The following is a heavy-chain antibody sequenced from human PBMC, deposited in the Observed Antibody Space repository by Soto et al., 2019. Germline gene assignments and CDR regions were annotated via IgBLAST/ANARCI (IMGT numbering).Heavy chain of an antibody. CDR2: INSKVGST. D-gene: IGHD2-2*01. V-gene: IGHV1-46*01. J-gene: IGHJ6*02. Sequence: QVQLVQSGAEVKKPGASVKVSCKTSGYTFTSYNMHWVRQAPGQGLEWMGMINSKVGSTRYAKKFQGRATMTRDTSTSTVYMELSNLRSEDTAVYYCVRSPAAFHGMDVWGHGITVTVSS. CDR3: VRSPAAFHGMDV. CDR1: GYTFTSYN.